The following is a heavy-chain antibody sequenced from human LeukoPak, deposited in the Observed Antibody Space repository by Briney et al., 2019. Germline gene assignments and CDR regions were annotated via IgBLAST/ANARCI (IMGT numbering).Heavy chain of an antibody. CDR1: GFTFSSYG. CDR2: ISSDGYTE. V-gene: IGHV3-30*03. Sequence: PGGSLRLSCAASGFTFSSYGMHWVRQAPGKGLEWVAVISSDGYTEYYADSVKGRFTISRDNSQNTLYLQMNSLRAEDTAVYYCARAIYGDYRGPAPGSWAADYWGQGTLVTVSS. D-gene: IGHD4-17*01. J-gene: IGHJ4*02. CDR3: ARAIYGDYRGPAPGSWAADY.